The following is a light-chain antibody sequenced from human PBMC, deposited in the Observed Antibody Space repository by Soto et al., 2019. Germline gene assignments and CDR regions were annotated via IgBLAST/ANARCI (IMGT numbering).Light chain of an antibody. V-gene: IGKV1-5*01. CDR3: QQYESYSPWT. Sequence: DIQMTQSPSSLSASVEDRVIITCRASQSISNHLNWYQQKPGKAPKLLIYDASTLQSGVPSRYSGSGSGTEFTLTISNLQPDDFATYYCQQYESYSPWTFGQGTKV. CDR1: QSISNH. J-gene: IGKJ1*01. CDR2: DAS.